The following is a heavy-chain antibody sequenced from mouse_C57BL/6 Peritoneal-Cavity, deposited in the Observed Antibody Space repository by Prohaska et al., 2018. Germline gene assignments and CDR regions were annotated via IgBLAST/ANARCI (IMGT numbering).Heavy chain of an antibody. CDR2: IDPSDIYT. Sequence: QVQLQQPGAELVMPGASVRLSCKASGYTFTSYWMHWVKQRPGQGLEWIGEIDPSDIYTNYNQKFKGKAKLTVEKSASTAYMQLSSLASEDAANYYCVRDTTGVHWYFDVWGTGTTVTVSS. CDR1: GYTFTSYW. D-gene: IGHD1-1*01. V-gene: IGHV1-69*01. J-gene: IGHJ1*03. CDR3: VRDTTGVHWYFDV.